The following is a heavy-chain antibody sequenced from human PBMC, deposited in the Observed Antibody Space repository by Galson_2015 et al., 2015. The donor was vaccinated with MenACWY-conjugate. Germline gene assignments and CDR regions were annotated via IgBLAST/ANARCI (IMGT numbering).Heavy chain of an antibody. CDR3: ARASPGGTYFFDY. Sequence: GSTYYADSVEGRFTISRDNSKNTLYLQLNSLSAEDTAAYYCARASPGGTYFFDYWGQGTLVTVSS. V-gene: IGHV3-23*01. J-gene: IGHJ4*02. CDR2: GST. D-gene: IGHD1-26*01.